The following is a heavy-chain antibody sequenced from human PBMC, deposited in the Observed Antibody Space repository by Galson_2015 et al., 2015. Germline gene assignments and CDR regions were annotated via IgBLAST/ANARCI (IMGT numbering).Heavy chain of an antibody. CDR2: IFSNDEK. CDR1: GFSLSNARMG. V-gene: IGHV2-26*01. Sequence: PALVKPTQTLTLTCTVSGFSLSNARMGVSWIRQPPGKALEWLAHIFSNDEKSYSTSLKSRLTISKDTSKSQVVLTMTNMDPVDTATYYCARILADDYGDYVDYRGQGTLVTVSS. D-gene: IGHD4-17*01. J-gene: IGHJ4*02. CDR3: ARILADDYGDYVDY.